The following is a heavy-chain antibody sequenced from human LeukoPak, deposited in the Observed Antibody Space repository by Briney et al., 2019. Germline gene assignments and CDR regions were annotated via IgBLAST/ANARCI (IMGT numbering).Heavy chain of an antibody. CDR3: ARDRYMDV. CDR1: GGSISSYY. V-gene: IGHV4-59*01. J-gene: IGHJ6*03. CDR2: IHYSGST. Sequence: SETLSLTCTVSGGSISSYYWTWIRQPPGKGLEWVGHIHYSGSTNYNPSLKSRVTISGDTSKNQFSLKLSSVTAADTAVYYCARDRYMDVWGKGTTVTVSS.